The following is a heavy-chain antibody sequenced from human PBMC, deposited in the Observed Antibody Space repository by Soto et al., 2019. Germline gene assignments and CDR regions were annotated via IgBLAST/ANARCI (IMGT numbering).Heavy chain of an antibody. CDR2: IYYSGST. J-gene: IGHJ6*03. Sequence: QVQLQESGPGLVKPSETLSLTCTVSGGSISSYYWSWIRQPPGKGLEWIGYIYYSGSTNYNPSLKSRVTISVDTSKNQFSLKLSSVTAADTAVYYCARTVTTESVYYYYYYMDVWGKGTTVTVSS. D-gene: IGHD4-17*01. V-gene: IGHV4-59*01. CDR3: ARTVTTESVYYYYYYMDV. CDR1: GGSISSYY.